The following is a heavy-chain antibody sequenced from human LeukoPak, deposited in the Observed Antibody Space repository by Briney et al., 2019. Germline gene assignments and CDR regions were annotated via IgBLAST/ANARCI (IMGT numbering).Heavy chain of an antibody. V-gene: IGHV3-66*02. CDR2: IYSGGST. D-gene: IGHD1-1*01. CDR1: GFTVSSNY. Sequence: PGGSLRLSCAASGFTVSSNYMSWVRQAPGKGLEWVSVIYSGGSTYYADSVKGRFTISRDNSKNTLYLQMNSLRAEDTAVYYCARDAPMLVDWNEVDGAFDIWGQGTMVTVSS. CDR3: ARDAPMLVDWNEVDGAFDI. J-gene: IGHJ3*02.